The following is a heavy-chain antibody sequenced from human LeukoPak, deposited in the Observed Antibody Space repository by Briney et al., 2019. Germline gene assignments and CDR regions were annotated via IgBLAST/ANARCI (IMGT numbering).Heavy chain of an antibody. J-gene: IGHJ4*02. CDR2: INHSGST. V-gene: IGHV4-34*01. CDR1: GGSFSGYY. CDR3: ARRRGYFDY. Sequence: SETLSLTCAVYGGSFSGYYWSWIRQPPGKGLEWIGEINHSGSTNYNPSLKSRVTISVDTSKNQFSLKLSSVTAADTAVYYCARRRGYFDYWGQGTLVTVSS. D-gene: IGHD5-12*01.